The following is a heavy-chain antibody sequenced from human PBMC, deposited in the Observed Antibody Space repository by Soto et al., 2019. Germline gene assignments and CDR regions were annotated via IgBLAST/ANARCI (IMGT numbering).Heavy chain of an antibody. CDR1: GGTFSSYA. Sequence: QVQLVQSGAEVKKPGSSVKVSCKASGGTFSSYAISWVRQAPGQGLEWMGGIIPIFGTANYAQKFQGRVTIPADESTSTAYMELSSLRSEDTAVYYCARGQSIADRRRGYYFDYWGQGTLVTVSS. V-gene: IGHV1-69*01. D-gene: IGHD6-6*01. J-gene: IGHJ4*02. CDR3: ARGQSIADRRRGYYFDY. CDR2: IIPIFGTA.